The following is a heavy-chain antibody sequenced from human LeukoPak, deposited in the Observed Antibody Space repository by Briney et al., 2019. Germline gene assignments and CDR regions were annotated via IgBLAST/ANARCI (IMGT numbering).Heavy chain of an antibody. CDR1: GFTFTTYA. CDR2: VSKSDGTT. V-gene: IGHV3-23*01. CDR3: ARGSYGMDV. J-gene: IGHJ6*02. Sequence: PGGSLRHSCAASGFTFTTYAMSWVRQAPGKGLEWVSSVSKSDGTTYYADSVKGRLTISRDNSKNTLHLQMNGLRAEGTAVYYCARGSYGMDVWGQGTTVTVSS.